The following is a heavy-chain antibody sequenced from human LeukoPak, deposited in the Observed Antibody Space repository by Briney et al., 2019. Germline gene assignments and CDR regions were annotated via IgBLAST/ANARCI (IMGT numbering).Heavy chain of an antibody. Sequence: ASVKVSCKASGYTFTDYYMHWVRQAPGQGFEWMGWVNPNSGGTNYAQKFQGRVTMTRDTSITTAYMDLSRLRSDDTAVYYCARDWGHSDAFDIWGQGTMVTVSS. CDR2: VNPNSGGT. CDR3: ARDWGHSDAFDI. CDR1: GYTFTDYY. V-gene: IGHV1-2*02. D-gene: IGHD3-16*01. J-gene: IGHJ3*02.